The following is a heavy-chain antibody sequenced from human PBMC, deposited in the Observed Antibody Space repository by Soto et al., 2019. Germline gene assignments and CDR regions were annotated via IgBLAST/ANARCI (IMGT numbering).Heavy chain of an antibody. CDR1: GSRFSNYV. D-gene: IGHD2-2*02. J-gene: IGHJ4*02. Sequence: SVKVSCKVSGSRFSNYVISWVRQAPGHGLEWLGRIIPIFNSTKYAQSFQGRVTITADKSTSTAPLELSSLRSDDTAVYYCAREGRGKKAGYNGLVSLGYWGQGTLVTVSS. V-gene: IGHV1-69*06. CDR3: AREGRGKKAGYNGLVSLGY. CDR2: IIPIFNST.